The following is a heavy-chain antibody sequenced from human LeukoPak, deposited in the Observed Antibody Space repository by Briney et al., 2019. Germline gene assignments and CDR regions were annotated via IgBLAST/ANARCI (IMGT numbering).Heavy chain of an antibody. CDR1: GFTFSNYA. Sequence: GGSLRLSCAASGFTFSNYAMSWVRQAPGKGLEWVSGISGSGDSTYYADSVKGRFTISRDNSKNTLYLQMNSLRAEDTAVYYCATEVVRFHFYYFDYWGQGTLVTVSS. CDR2: ISGSGDST. D-gene: IGHD2-2*01. V-gene: IGHV3-23*01. CDR3: ATEVVRFHFYYFDY. J-gene: IGHJ4*02.